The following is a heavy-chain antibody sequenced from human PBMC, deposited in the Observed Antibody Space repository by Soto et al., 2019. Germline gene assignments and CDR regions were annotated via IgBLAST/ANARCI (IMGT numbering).Heavy chain of an antibody. CDR1: GGTLSDHG. J-gene: IGHJ3*02. CDR3: ARGVYGSGHYYTGPSAVDI. D-gene: IGHD3-10*01. V-gene: IGHV1-69*06. Sequence: QVQLEQSGAEVKKPGSSVKVSCKASGGTLSDHGVAWLRQAPGRGLEWMGGTIPVFNTAKYTQKFQCRVTVTTDKFTIISYLELISLSSEDTAFYFCARGVYGSGHYYTGPSAVDIWGQWTMVIVSS. CDR2: TIPVFNTA.